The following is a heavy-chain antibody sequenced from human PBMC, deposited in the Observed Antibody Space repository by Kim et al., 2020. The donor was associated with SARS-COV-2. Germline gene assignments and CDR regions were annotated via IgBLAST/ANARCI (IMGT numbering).Heavy chain of an antibody. CDR2: ISAYNGNT. J-gene: IGHJ6*02. CDR1: GYTFTRYG. V-gene: IGHV1-18*01. D-gene: IGHD5-18*01. Sequence: ASVKVSCKASGYTFTRYGISWVRQAPGQGLEWMGWISAYNGNTNYAQKLQGRVTMTTDTSTNTAYMELRSLRSDDTALYYCARDTAMVSYGMDVWGQGTTVTVSS. CDR3: ARDTAMVSYGMDV.